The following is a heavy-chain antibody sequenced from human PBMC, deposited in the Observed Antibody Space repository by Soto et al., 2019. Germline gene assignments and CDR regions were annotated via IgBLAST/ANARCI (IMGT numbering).Heavy chain of an antibody. Sequence: SETLSLTCTVSGGSISSSSYYWGWIRQPPGKGLEWIGSIYYSGSTYYNLSLKSRVTISVDTSKNQFSLKLSSVTAADTAVYYCARSSDFWSGYAYYYYYYMDVWGKGTTVTVSS. CDR2: IYYSGST. CDR3: ARSSDFWSGYAYYYYYYMDV. CDR1: GGSISSSSYY. V-gene: IGHV4-39*01. J-gene: IGHJ6*03. D-gene: IGHD3-3*01.